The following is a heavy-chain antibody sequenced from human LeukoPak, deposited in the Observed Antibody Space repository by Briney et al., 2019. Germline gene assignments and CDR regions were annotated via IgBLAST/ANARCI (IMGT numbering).Heavy chain of an antibody. CDR3: AKDIMKDYYGSGNKGYAFDI. CDR2: IISSSSYI. Sequence: GGSLRLSCAASGFTFSSYSMNWVRQAPGRGLEWVSSIISSSSYIYYADSVKGRFTISRDNAKNSLYLQMNSLRAEDTALYYCAKDIMKDYYGSGNKGYAFDIWGQGTMVTVSS. CDR1: GFTFSSYS. V-gene: IGHV3-21*04. D-gene: IGHD3-10*01. J-gene: IGHJ3*02.